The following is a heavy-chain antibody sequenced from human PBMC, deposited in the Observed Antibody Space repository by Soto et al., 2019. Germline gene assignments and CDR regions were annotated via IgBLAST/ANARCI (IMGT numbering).Heavy chain of an antibody. Sequence: QVQLQESGPGLVKPSQTLSLTCTVSGGSISSGCYYWSWIRQHPGKGLEGIGYIYYSGSTYYNPSLKSRVTISVDTSKNQFSLKLSSVTAADTAVYYCAGYCSSTSCYGDAFDIWAQGTMVTVSS. V-gene: IGHV4-31*03. CDR3: AGYCSSTSCYGDAFDI. CDR1: GGSISSGCYY. J-gene: IGHJ3*02. D-gene: IGHD2-2*01. CDR2: IYYSGST.